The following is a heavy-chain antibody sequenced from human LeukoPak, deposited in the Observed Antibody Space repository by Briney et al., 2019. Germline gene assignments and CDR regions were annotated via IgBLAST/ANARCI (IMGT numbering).Heavy chain of an antibody. CDR3: ARDYCGGDCYLRKDAFDI. D-gene: IGHD2-21*02. V-gene: IGHV3-7*01. CDR1: GFTFSNLW. J-gene: IGHJ3*02. Sequence: GGSLRLSCPPAGFTFSNLWISWVRQAQGKGLEWVANIKQDGSEKYYVDSVNGRFTISRDNAKNSLYLQMNSLRAEDTAVYYCARDYCGGDCYLRKDAFDIWGQGTMVNV. CDR2: IKQDGSEK.